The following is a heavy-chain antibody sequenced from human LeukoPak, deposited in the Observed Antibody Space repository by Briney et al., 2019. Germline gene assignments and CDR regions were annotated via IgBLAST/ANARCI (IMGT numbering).Heavy chain of an antibody. Sequence: SETLSLTCTVSGDSISSSYWSWIRQLPGKGLEWIGCIHYSGFTNYSPSLKRRVSISLDTSKKQFSLRLTSVTAADTAVYYCARDRNIHGGSYFDSWGQGTLVTVSS. CDR1: GDSISSSY. J-gene: IGHJ4*02. V-gene: IGHV4-59*13. CDR2: IHYSGFT. CDR3: ARDRNIHGGSYFDS. D-gene: IGHD2-15*01.